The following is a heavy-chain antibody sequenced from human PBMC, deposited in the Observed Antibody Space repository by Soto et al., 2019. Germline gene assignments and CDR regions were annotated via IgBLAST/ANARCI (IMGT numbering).Heavy chain of an antibody. Sequence: QVQLVQSGPEVKKPGASVTVSCKTSGYTFTDHGIDWVRQAPGQGPEWVGWVSSYNGNTNYAYNLKDRVIMTTDASTSTAYMELRGLRSHDTAVYYCAREVEGSYSPADFWGQGTPVTVSS. D-gene: IGHD3-10*01. CDR3: AREVEGSYSPADF. J-gene: IGHJ4*02. V-gene: IGHV1-18*01. CDR1: GYTFTDHG. CDR2: VSSYNGNT.